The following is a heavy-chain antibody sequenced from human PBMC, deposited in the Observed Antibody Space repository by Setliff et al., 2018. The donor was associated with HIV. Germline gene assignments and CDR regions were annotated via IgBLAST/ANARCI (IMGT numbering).Heavy chain of an antibody. CDR2: SNPSSRTT. CDR1: GYIFTTHY. J-gene: IGHJ4*02. Sequence: ASVKVSCKSSGYIFTTHYIHWVRQAPGQGIEWMGMSNPSSRTTIYAQKFRGRMTLTKDKSTATVYMELSSLRSDDTAVYYCARGGRVDESRGYYYPLMYWGQGTLVTVSS. V-gene: IGHV1-46*01. D-gene: IGHD3-22*01. CDR3: ARGGRVDESRGYYYPLMY.